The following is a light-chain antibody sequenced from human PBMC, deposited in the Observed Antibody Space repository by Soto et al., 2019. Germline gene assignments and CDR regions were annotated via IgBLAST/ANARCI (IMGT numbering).Light chain of an antibody. CDR2: EVS. Sequence: QSVLTQPASVSGSPGQSITISCTGTSSDVGGYNYVSWYQQHPGKDPKLMIYEVSNRPSGVSNRFSGSKSGNTASLTISGLQSEYEADYYCSAYTSSSIYVFGTGTKVTVL. V-gene: IGLV2-14*01. CDR1: SSDVGGYNY. CDR3: SAYTSSSIYV. J-gene: IGLJ1*01.